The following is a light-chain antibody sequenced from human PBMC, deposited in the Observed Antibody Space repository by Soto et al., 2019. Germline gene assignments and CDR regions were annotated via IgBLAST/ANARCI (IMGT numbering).Light chain of an antibody. CDR3: MQALQTPPWT. CDR1: QSLLQSNGYNY. Sequence: VMTHSPLSLAVTPGEAASISCRSSQSLLQSNGYNYLDWYVQKPGQSPQLLTYLTSIRASGVPDRFSGSGSGTDFALKISRVEAEDVGVYYCMQALQTPPWTFGQGTKVDIK. CDR2: LTS. V-gene: IGKV2-28*01. J-gene: IGKJ1*01.